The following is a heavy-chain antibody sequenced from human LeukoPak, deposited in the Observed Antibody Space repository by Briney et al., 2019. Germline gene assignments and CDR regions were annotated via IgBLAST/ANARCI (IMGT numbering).Heavy chain of an antibody. CDR2: IKQDGSEK. D-gene: IGHD1-7*01. V-gene: IGHV3-7*01. Sequence: SGGSLRLSCAASGFTFSSYSMNWVRQAPGKGLEWVANIKQDGSEKYYVDSVKGRFTISRDNAKNSLYLQMNSLRAEDTAVYYCARATSLNWNYWGNWFDPWGQGTLVTVSS. CDR3: ARATSLNWNYWGNWFDP. J-gene: IGHJ5*02. CDR1: GFTFSSYS.